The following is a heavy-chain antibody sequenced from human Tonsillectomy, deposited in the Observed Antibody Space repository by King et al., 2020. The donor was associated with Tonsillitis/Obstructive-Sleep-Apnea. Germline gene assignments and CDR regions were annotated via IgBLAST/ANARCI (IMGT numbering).Heavy chain of an antibody. CDR1: GFTFSDYY. CDR3: ARGLAGASMDV. V-gene: IGHV3-11*01. CDR2: ISTSGSHI. D-gene: IGHD6-25*01. Sequence: VQLVESGGGLVKSGGSLRLSCAASGFTFSDYYMTWIRQAPGKGLEWVSYISTSGSHIYYADSVKGQFTFSRDNDKNSLSLQMNRLRGEDAAVCYCARGLAGASMDVWGKGPTVSVPS. J-gene: IGHJ6*03.